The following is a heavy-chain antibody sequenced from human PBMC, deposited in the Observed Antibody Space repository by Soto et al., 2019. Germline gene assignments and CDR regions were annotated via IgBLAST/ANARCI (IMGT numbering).Heavy chain of an antibody. J-gene: IGHJ6*02. V-gene: IGHV4-31*03. D-gene: IGHD3-3*01. CDR2: IYYSGST. CDR1: GGSISSGGYY. CDR3: ARDQYYDFWSGYAHGNITYYYYGMDV. Sequence: PSETLSLTCTVSGGSISSGGYYWSWIRQHPGKGLEWIGYIYYSGSTYYNPSLKSRVTISVDTSKNQFSLKLSSVTAADTAVYYCARDQYYDFWSGYAHGNITYYYYGMDVWGQGTTVTVSS.